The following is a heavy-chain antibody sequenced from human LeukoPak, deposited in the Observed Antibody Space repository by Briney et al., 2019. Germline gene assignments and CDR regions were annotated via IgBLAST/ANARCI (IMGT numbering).Heavy chain of an antibody. J-gene: IGHJ2*01. Sequence: PSETLSLTCTVSDGSISSYYWSWIRQPAGKGLEWIGRIYTSGITNYNPSLKSRVNISVDKSKKQISLKLSSVTGAATAGYYCARGRRSGYDSSWPWWYFDLWGRGTLVTVSS. CDR3: ARGRRSGYDSSWPWWYFDL. D-gene: IGHD3-22*01. V-gene: IGHV4-4*07. CDR1: DGSISSYY. CDR2: IYTSGIT.